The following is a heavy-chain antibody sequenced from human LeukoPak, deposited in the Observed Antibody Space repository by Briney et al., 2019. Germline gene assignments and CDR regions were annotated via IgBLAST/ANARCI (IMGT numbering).Heavy chain of an antibody. CDR1: GFTFSSYS. D-gene: IGHD4-17*01. CDR2: ISSSSSYI. CDR3: ARRPDYGDYSAGVDY. V-gene: IGHV3-21*01. Sequence: GGSLRLSCAASGFTFSSYSMNWVRQAPGKGLEGVSSISSSSSYIYYADSVKGRFTISRDNAKNSLYLQMSSLRAEDTAVYYCARRPDYGDYSAGVDYWGQGTLVTVSS. J-gene: IGHJ4*02.